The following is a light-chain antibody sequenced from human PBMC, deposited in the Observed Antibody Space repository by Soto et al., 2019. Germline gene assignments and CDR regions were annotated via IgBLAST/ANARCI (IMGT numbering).Light chain of an antibody. CDR1: QGIRNG. CDR2: GVS. CDR3: LQPNTSPWT. J-gene: IGKJ1*01. V-gene: IGKV1-17*01. Sequence: DIQMTQSPSSLSASVGDRVTITCRASQGIRNGLGWYQQKPGRDPKRLIYGVSYLQSGIPSRFSGSASGTEFTLKISSLQPEDSATYYCLQPNTSPWTFGQGTKVQVQ.